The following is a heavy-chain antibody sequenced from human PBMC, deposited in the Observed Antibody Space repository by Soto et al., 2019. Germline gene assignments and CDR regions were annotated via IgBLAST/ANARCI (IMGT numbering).Heavy chain of an antibody. CDR3: ARGKYYGSGSYYRNYYYGIDV. V-gene: IGHV4-34*01. J-gene: IGHJ6*02. Sequence: SETLSLTCAVYGGSFSGYYWSWIRQPPEKGLEWIGEINRSGSTNYNPSLKSRVTISVDTSKNQFSLKLSSVTAADTAVYYCARGKYYGSGSYYRNYYYGIDVWGQGTTVPVSS. D-gene: IGHD3-10*01. CDR1: GGSFSGYY. CDR2: INRSGST.